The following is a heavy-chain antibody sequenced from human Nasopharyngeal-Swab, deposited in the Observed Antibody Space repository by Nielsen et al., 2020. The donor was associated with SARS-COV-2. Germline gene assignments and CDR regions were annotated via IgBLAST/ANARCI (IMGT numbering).Heavy chain of an antibody. J-gene: IGHJ6*02. CDR1: GYTFTSYG. CDR3: ASYGPLYGMDV. V-gene: IGHV1-18*01. CDR2: ISTYDGDT. D-gene: IGHD4-17*01. Sequence: ASVKVSCKASGYTFTSYGISWVRQAPGQGLEWMGWISTYDGDTNYAQKFQGRVTMTTDTSTSTAYMELRSLISDDTAVYYCASYGPLYGMDVWGQGTTVTVSS.